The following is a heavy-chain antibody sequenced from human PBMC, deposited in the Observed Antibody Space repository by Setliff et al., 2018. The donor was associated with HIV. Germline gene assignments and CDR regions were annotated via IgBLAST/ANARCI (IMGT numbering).Heavy chain of an antibody. D-gene: IGHD3-9*01. Sequence: SETLSLTCAVSGYSISSGYYWGWIRQPPGKGLEWIGYIYYSGSTNYNPSLRSRVTISVDTSTNQVSLRLTSVTSADTALYYCARESQQYYDILTGFNYYYGMDVWGRGITVTVSS. CDR2: IYYSGST. CDR1: GYSISSGYY. CDR3: ARESQQYYDILTGFNYYYGMDV. J-gene: IGHJ6*02. V-gene: IGHV4-61*01.